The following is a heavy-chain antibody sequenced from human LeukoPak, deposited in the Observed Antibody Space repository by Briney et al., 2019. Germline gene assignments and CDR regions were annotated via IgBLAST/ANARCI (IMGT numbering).Heavy chain of an antibody. Sequence: GGSLRLSCAASGFTFSSYGLHWVRQAPGKGLEWVAFLRFDGSSKYYVDSVKGRFTVSRDNPKNTLYLQMNSLRTEDTAVYFCAKTGESGEYYFDYWGQGTLVTVSS. J-gene: IGHJ4*02. D-gene: IGHD3-16*01. CDR2: LRFDGSSK. CDR1: GFTFSSYG. V-gene: IGHV3-30*02. CDR3: AKTGESGEYYFDY.